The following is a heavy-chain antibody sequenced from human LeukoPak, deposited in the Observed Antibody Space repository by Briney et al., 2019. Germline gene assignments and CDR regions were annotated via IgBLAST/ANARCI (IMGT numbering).Heavy chain of an antibody. D-gene: IGHD1-7*01. V-gene: IGHV4-34*01. CDR3: ARDNWDYPDY. Sequence: LETLSLTCAVYGGSFSGYYWSWVRQPPGKGLEWIGEINHSGSTNYSPSLKSRVTISVDKSKNQFSLKPSSVTAADTAVYYCARDNWDYPDYWGQGTPVTVSS. CDR2: INHSGST. CDR1: GGSFSGYY. J-gene: IGHJ4*02.